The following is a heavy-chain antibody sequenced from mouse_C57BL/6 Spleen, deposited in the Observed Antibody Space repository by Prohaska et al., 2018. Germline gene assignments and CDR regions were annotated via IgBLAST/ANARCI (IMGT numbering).Heavy chain of an antibody. V-gene: IGHV11-2*01. Sequence: EVQLLETGGGLVQPGGSRGLSCEGSGFTFSGFWMSWVRQTPGKTLEWIGDINSDGSAINDAPSIKYRFTIYRDNDKSTLYLQMSNVRSEDTATYFCMRYGNYWYFDVWGTGTTVTVSS. CDR2: INSDGSAI. D-gene: IGHD2-1*01. CDR1: GFTFSGFW. CDR3: MRYGNYWYFDV. J-gene: IGHJ1*03.